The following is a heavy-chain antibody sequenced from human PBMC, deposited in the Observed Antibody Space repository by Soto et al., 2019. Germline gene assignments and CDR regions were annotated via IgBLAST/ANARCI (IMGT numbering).Heavy chain of an antibody. Sequence: QVQLVQSGAEVKKPGSSVKVSCKASGGTFNTYNINWVRQAPGQGLEWMGGILPIFGTTNYAQRFQGRVTITADDSTSKAYMELSSLRSEDTAVYYCARDETGDSYYYYYGMDVWGQGTTVNVTS. CDR3: ARDETGDSYYYYYGMDV. J-gene: IGHJ6*02. V-gene: IGHV1-69*01. D-gene: IGHD7-27*01. CDR2: ILPIFGTT. CDR1: GGTFNTYN.